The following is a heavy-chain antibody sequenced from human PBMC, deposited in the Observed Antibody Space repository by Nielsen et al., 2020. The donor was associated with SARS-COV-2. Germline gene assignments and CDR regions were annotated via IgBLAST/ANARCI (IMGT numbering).Heavy chain of an antibody. V-gene: IGHV4-34*01. Sequence: WIRQPPGKGLEWIGEIHPSGSTNYNPSLKSRLTISVDTSKNQFALNLSSVTAADTAVYYCARGGSTSGSYTYYYYYMDVWGKGTTVTVSS. CDR3: ARGGSTSGSYTYYYYYMDV. CDR2: IHPSGST. J-gene: IGHJ6*03. D-gene: IGHD3-10*01.